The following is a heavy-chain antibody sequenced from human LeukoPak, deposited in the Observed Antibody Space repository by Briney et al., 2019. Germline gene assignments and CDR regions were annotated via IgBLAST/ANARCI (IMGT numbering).Heavy chain of an antibody. CDR2: ISDSGGKT. D-gene: IGHD3-10*01. CDR1: GFTFSSYA. CDR3: AARAGGFRHFDY. J-gene: IGHJ4*02. V-gene: IGHV3-23*01. Sequence: GGSLRLSCAASGFTFSSYAISWVRQAPGKGLQWVSGISDSGGKTDYADSVKGRFTISRDNAKNTVYLQLNSLRAEDTAYYCAARAGGFRHFDYWGQGTRDSVSS.